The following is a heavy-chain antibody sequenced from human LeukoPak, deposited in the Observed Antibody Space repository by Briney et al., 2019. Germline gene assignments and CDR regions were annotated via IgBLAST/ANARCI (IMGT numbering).Heavy chain of an antibody. D-gene: IGHD4-23*01. CDR2: INPSGGST. Sequence: GASVKVSCKASGYTFTSYYMRWVRQAPGQGLEWMGVINPSGGSTSYAQKFQGRVTMTRDTSTSTVYMELSSLRSEDTAVYYCARGWLAESTVVTPYNYWGQGTLVTVSS. V-gene: IGHV1-46*01. CDR3: ARGWLAESTVVTPYNY. J-gene: IGHJ4*02. CDR1: GYTFTSYY.